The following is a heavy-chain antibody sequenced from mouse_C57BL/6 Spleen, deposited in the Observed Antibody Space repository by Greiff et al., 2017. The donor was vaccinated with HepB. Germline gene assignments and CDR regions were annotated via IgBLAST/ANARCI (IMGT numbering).Heavy chain of an antibody. Sequence: EVKLVESGPGLVKPSQSLSLTCSVTGYSITSGYYWNWIRQFPGNKLEWMGYISYDGSNNYNPSLKNRISITRDTSKNQFFLKLNSVTTEDTATYYCARNLLWLRHAMDYWGQGTSVTVSS. CDR3: ARNLLWLRHAMDY. CDR2: ISYDGSN. J-gene: IGHJ4*01. V-gene: IGHV3-6*01. D-gene: IGHD2-2*01. CDR1: GYSITSGYY.